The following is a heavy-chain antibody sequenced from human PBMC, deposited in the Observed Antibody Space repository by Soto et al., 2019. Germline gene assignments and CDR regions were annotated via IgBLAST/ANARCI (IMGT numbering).Heavy chain of an antibody. J-gene: IGHJ6*02. D-gene: IGHD3-22*01. CDR3: AREIVVVITDYYYGMDV. CDR2: ISSSSSTI. CDR1: GFTFSSYS. Sequence: PGGSLRLSCAASGFTFSSYSMNWVRQAPGKGLEWVSYISSSSSTIYYADSVKGRFTISRDNAKNSLYLQMNSLRDEDTAVYYCAREIVVVITDYYYGMDVWGQGTTVTDSS. V-gene: IGHV3-48*02.